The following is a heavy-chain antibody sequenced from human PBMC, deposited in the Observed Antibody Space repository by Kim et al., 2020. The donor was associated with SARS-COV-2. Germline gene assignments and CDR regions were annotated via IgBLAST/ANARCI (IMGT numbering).Heavy chain of an antibody. D-gene: IGHD2-2*01. J-gene: IGHJ3*02. CDR2: IFHSGST. CDR1: GGSISSTSY. CDR3: ARFEMGDIFYTSSSCPPKPALGI. Sequence: SETLSLTCAVSGGSISSTSYWSWVRQPPGKGLEWIGEIFHSGSTSYNPSLKSRVTISIDKSKNQFSLNLSSVSAADTAVYFCARFEMGDIFYTSSSCPPKPALGIGGQGTMVTVSS. V-gene: IGHV4-4*02.